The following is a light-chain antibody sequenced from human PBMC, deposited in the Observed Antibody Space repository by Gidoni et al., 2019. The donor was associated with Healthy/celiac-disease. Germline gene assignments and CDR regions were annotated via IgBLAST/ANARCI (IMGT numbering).Light chain of an antibody. CDR3: QQYGSSPMYT. Sequence: EIVLTQSPGTLSLSPGERATLSRRASQSVSSSYLAWYQQKHGQAPRLLIYGASSRATGIPDRFSGSGSGTDFTLTISRLEPEDFAVYYCQQYGSSPMYTFGQGTKLEIK. J-gene: IGKJ2*01. V-gene: IGKV3-20*01. CDR1: QSVSSSY. CDR2: GAS.